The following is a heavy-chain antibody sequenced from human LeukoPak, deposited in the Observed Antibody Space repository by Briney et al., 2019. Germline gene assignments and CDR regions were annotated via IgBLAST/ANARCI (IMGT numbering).Heavy chain of an antibody. J-gene: IGHJ6*02. D-gene: IGHD2-2*01. CDR2: ISAYNGNT. CDR1: GHTFTSYG. CDR3: ARDHCSSTSCSGDYYGMDV. V-gene: IGHV1-18*01. Sequence: GASVKVSCKASGHTFTSYGISWVRQAPGQGLEWMGWISAYNGNTNYAQKLQGRVTMTTDTSTSTAYMELRSPRSDDTAVYYCARDHCSSTSCSGDYYGMDVWGQGTTVTVSS.